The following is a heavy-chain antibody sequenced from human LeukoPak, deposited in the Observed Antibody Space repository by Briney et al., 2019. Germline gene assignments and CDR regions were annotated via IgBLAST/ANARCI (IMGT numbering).Heavy chain of an antibody. J-gene: IGHJ4*02. CDR1: GGSISSYY. V-gene: IGHV4-59*01. D-gene: IGHD4-17*01. CDR2: IYYSGST. CDR3: ARMTTVTDYFFDY. Sequence: SETLSLTCTVSGGSISSYYGSWIRQPPGKGLEWIGYIYYSGSTNYNPSLKSRVTISVDTSKNEFSLKLSSVTAADTAVYYCARMTTVTDYFFDYWGQGTLVTVSS.